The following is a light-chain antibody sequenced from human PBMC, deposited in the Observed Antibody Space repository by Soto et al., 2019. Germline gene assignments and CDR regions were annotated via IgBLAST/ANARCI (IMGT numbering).Light chain of an antibody. CDR3: QHYHNWPPYT. J-gene: IGKJ2*01. CDR2: GAS. CDR1: HSVSTN. Sequence: EIVMTQSPATLSVSPGERATLSCRASHSVSTNLAWYQQKPGQAPRLLMYGASTRATGIPARFSGSGSGTEFTLTISSRQSEDFAVYYCQHYHNWPPYTFGQGTKLEIK. V-gene: IGKV3-15*01.